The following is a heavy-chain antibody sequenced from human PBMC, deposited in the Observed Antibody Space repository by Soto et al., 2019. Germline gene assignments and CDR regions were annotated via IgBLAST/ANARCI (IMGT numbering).Heavy chain of an antibody. J-gene: IGHJ3*02. V-gene: IGHV3-30-3*01. CDR1: GFTFSSYA. Sequence: QVQLVESGGGVVQPGRSLRLSCAASGFTFSSYAMHWVRQAPGKGLEWVAVISYDGSNKYYADSVKGRFTISRDNSKKTLYLQMNSLRAEDTAVYYCASEGLNAFDIWGQGTMVTVSS. D-gene: IGHD3-16*01. CDR2: ISYDGSNK. CDR3: ASEGLNAFDI.